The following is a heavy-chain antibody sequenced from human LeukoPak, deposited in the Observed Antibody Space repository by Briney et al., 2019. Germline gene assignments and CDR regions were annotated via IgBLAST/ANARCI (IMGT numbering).Heavy chain of an antibody. J-gene: IGHJ3*02. V-gene: IGHV4-4*07. D-gene: IGHD5-12*01. CDR1: GGSISSYY. CDR3: ARRGYSGYSGAFDI. Sequence: SETLSLTCTVSGGSISSYYWSWILQPAGKGLEWIGRIYTSGSTNYNPSLKSRVTISVDTSKNQFSLKLSSVTAADTAVYYCARRGYSGYSGAFDIWGQGTMVTVSS. CDR2: IYTSGST.